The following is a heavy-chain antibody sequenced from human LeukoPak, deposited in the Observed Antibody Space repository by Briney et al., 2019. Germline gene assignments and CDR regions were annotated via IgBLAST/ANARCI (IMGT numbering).Heavy chain of an antibody. Sequence: ASVKVSCKASGGTFSSYAVSWVRQAPGQGLEWMGGIIPIFGTANYAQKFQGRVTITADESTSTAYMELGSLRSEDTAVYYCARREVYCSGGSCYNYRPHAYYGMDVWGQGTTVTVSS. CDR2: IIPIFGTA. CDR3: ARREVYCSGGSCYNYRPHAYYGMDV. V-gene: IGHV1-69*13. D-gene: IGHD2-15*01. J-gene: IGHJ6*02. CDR1: GGTFSSYA.